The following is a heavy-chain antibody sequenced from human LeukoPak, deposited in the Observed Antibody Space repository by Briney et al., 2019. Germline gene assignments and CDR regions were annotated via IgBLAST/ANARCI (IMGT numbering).Heavy chain of an antibody. V-gene: IGHV3-23*01. Sequence: GGSLRLSCTASGFTFSRYDMSWVRQAPGKGLEWVSGTSDSAGTTYYADSVKGRFSISRDSSKNTLNLQMKSLRAEDTAVYYCAKSYYYGSGDYSLTAFDIWGQGTMVTVSS. CDR3: AKSYYYGSGDYSLTAFDI. CDR1: GFTFSRYD. J-gene: IGHJ3*02. CDR2: TSDSAGTT. D-gene: IGHD3-10*01.